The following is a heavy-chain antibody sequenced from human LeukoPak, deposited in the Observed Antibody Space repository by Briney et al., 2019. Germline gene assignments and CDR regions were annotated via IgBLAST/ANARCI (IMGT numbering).Heavy chain of an antibody. V-gene: IGHV3-21*01. Sequence: GVSLTLSCAASVHLYSPYSMNGLRQSTGKGREWLSSFRCSSCYIFYAVPMKGLHTLARDNAKNSLYLQMNSLRAEDTAVYCCARADYFDYWGPGTLVTVSS. CDR3: ARADYFDY. J-gene: IGHJ4*02. CDR1: VHLYSPYS. CDR2: FRCSSCYI.